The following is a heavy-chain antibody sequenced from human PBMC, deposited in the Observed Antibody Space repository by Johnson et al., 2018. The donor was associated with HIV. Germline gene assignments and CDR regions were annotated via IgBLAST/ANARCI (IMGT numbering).Heavy chain of an antibody. CDR3: ARDPVSNYYDSSGSLDDAFDI. Sequence: QVQLVESGGGLVKPGGSLRLSCAASGFTFSDYYMSWIRQAPGKGLEWVSYISSSGSTIYYADSVKGRFTIPRDNAKNSLYLQMNSLRAEDTAVYYCARDPVSNYYDSSGSLDDAFDIWGQGTMVTVSS. J-gene: IGHJ3*02. CDR2: ISSSGSTI. CDR1: GFTFSDYY. V-gene: IGHV3-11*04. D-gene: IGHD3-22*01.